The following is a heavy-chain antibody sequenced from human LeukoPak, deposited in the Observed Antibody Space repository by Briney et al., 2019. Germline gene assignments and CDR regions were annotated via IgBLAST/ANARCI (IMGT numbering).Heavy chain of an antibody. V-gene: IGHV3-20*04. CDR1: GYTFDVFG. CDR2: INWNGGST. CDR3: ARGGRATVPNVFDY. D-gene: IGHD4-17*01. J-gene: IGHJ4*02. Sequence: GGSLRLSCAASGYTFDVFGMTWVRQAPGKGLEWVSGINWNGGSTGYAGSVKGRFTISRDNAKNSLYLQTNSLRAEDTALYYCARGGRATVPNVFDYWGQGTLVTVSS.